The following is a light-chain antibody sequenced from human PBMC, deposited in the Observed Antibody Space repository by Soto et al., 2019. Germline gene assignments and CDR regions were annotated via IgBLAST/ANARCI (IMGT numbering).Light chain of an antibody. V-gene: IGKV1-8*01. Sequence: AVLLTQSPSSFSASPVDRATITCRASQDIHNDLAWYQQVPGKATIHLLYAASILQTEVPSGISGSGYGPDFPHTIDRVQSEDFATYFCQLYYNYPWTFGQGTTVE. CDR2: AAS. J-gene: IGKJ1*01. CDR1: QDIHND. CDR3: QLYYNYPWT.